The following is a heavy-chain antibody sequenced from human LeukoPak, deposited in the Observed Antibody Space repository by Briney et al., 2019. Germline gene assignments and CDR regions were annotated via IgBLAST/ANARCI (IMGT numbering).Heavy chain of an antibody. J-gene: IGHJ4*02. V-gene: IGHV4-59*08. D-gene: IGHD1-1*01. CDR2: IYYRGST. CDR3: ARRTTGTGPFDY. CDR1: GGSISSYY. Sequence: SETLSLTRTVSGGSISSYYWSWIRQPPGKGLERIAYIYYRGSTNYNPSLKSRVTISVDTSKNQFSLKLSSVTAADTAVYYCARRTTGTGPFDYWGQGTLVTVSS.